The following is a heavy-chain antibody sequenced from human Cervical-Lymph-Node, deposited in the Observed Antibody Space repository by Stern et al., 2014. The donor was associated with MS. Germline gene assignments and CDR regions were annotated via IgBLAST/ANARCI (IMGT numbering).Heavy chain of an antibody. J-gene: IGHJ4*02. D-gene: IGHD6-13*01. CDR1: GGSFSTFD. CDR2: MSLLVGTT. CDR3: ARHQGGIAAN. V-gene: IGHV1-69*01. Sequence: QVQLVQSGAEVKRPGSSMKVSCKASGGSFSTFDIIWVRQTPGPWLELLGWMSLLVGTTNYVQKFQGRVTITADASTSTADMELSSLRSEDTAVYYCARHQGGIAANWGQGTLVTVSS.